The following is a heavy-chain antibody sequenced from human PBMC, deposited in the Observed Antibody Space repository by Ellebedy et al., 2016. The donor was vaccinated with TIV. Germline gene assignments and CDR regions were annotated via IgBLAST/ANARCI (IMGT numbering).Heavy chain of an antibody. CDR1: GGSISSDY. Sequence: SETLSLTCSVSGGSISSDYWSWIRQPPGKGLEWIGYIYHSESANYNPSLKSRVTISLDTSERQFSLKLTSVTAADTAVYYCARDAWSYGDYYHYGLDVWGQGTMVTVSS. CDR2: IYHSESA. V-gene: IGHV4-59*01. J-gene: IGHJ6*02. CDR3: ARDAWSYGDYYHYGLDV. D-gene: IGHD3-16*01.